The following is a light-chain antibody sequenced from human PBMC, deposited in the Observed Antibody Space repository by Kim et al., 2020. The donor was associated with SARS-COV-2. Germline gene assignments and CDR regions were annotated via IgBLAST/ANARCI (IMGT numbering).Light chain of an antibody. V-gene: IGLV2-14*03. CDR3: SSYASSNTWV. Sequence: QSITISCTGTSSDVGGYNYVSWYQQRPGKAPKLRIYDVSKWPSGVSNRFSGSKSGNTASLTISGLQAEDEAHYYCSSYASSNTWVFGGGTQLTVL. J-gene: IGLJ3*02. CDR2: DVS. CDR1: SSDVGGYNY.